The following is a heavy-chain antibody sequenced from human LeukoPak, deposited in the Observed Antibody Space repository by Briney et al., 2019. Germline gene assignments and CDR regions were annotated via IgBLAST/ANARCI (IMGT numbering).Heavy chain of an antibody. CDR3: ARYAADGRNLEY. V-gene: IGHV4-59*01. Sequence: PSETLSLTCTVSGGSISGYYWSWIRQPPGKGLEWIGYIYYSGTTSYNPSLKSRVTISVDTSKSQLSLKLSSVTAADTAVFYCARYAADGRNLEYWGQGTLVTVSS. D-gene: IGHD5-24*01. CDR1: GGSISGYY. J-gene: IGHJ4*02. CDR2: IYYSGTT.